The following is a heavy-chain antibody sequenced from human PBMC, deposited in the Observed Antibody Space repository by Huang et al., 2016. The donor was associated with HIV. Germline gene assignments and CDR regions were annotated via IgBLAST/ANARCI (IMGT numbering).Heavy chain of an antibody. D-gene: IGHD3-10*01. V-gene: IGHV1-8*01. CDR2: MNPKSGNV. Sequence: QIQLAQSGAEVKKPGASVKVSCKASGYTFTNYDINWVRQASGQGIELMGWMNPKSGNVGYTKKFQGRVAILRNSSINTSYLEVTSLTSEDTAVYYCARGFGINYNHEAFDVWGQGTMVTVSS. CDR1: GYTFTNYD. J-gene: IGHJ3*01. CDR3: ARGFGINYNHEAFDV.